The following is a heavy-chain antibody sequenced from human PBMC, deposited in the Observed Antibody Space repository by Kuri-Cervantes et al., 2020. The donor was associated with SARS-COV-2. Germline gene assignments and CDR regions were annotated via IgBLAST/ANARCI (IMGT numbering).Heavy chain of an antibody. J-gene: IGHJ4*02. V-gene: IGHV3-49*03. CDR2: IRSKAYGGTT. D-gene: IGHD5-18*01. CDR3: TRDRKLWSPGPLLFDY. CDR1: GFTFGDYA. Sequence: GESLKISCTASGFTFGDYAMSCFRQAPGKGLEWVGFIRSKAYGGTTEYAASVKGRFTISRDDSKSIAYLQMNSLKTEDTAVYYCTRDRKLWSPGPLLFDYWGQGTLVTVSS.